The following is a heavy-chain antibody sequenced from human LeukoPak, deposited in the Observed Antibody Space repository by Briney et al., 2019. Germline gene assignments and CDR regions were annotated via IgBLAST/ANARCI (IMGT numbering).Heavy chain of an antibody. V-gene: IGHV4-61*02. J-gene: IGHJ4*02. CDR1: GASIGSGSYY. D-gene: IGHD5-18*01. Sequence: PSQTLSLTCTVSGASIGSGSYYWSWIRQPAGKRLEWIGRIYTTGGTDYNPSLKTRVTISVDKSKNQFSLKLSSVTAADTAVYYCARGPAYSYGYLSYWGQGTLVTVSS. CDR2: IYTTGGT. CDR3: ARGPAYSYGYLSY.